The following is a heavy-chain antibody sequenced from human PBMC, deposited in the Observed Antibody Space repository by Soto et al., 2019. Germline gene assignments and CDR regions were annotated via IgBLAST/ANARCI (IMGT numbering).Heavy chain of an antibody. CDR2: IAPLYGTA. J-gene: IGHJ4*02. CDR3: AREIRYYGSGIFDS. Sequence: QVHLVQSGAEVKKPGSSVKVSCRASGGTSSRSSIAWVRQAPGQGLEWMGGIAPLYGTANYAQRLQGRVTITAHESTGTAYMELSGLRAEDTAVYYCAREIRYYGSGIFDSWGQVTLVIVSA. D-gene: IGHD3-10*01. V-gene: IGHV1-69*01. CDR1: GGTSSRSS.